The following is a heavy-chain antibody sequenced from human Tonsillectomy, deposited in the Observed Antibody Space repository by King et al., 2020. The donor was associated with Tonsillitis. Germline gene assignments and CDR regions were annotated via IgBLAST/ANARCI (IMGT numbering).Heavy chain of an antibody. Sequence: VQLQESGPGLVKPSQTLSLTCTVSGGPISTGGWNWSGIRQLPGRGLEWFGNVYYSGSTSYNPSLKSRVAMSLATPKNQLSLKLSSVTAADTAIYYCARDVRRYYTSGERSSYYYMDVWGKGTTVTVSS. D-gene: IGHD3-10*01. J-gene: IGHJ6*03. V-gene: IGHV4-31*03. CDR3: ARDVRRYYTSGERSSYYYMDV. CDR2: VYYSGST. CDR1: GGPISTGGWN.